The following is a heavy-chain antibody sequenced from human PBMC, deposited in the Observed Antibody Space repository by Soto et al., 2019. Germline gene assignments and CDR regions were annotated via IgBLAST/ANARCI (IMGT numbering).Heavy chain of an antibody. CDR1: GFTVSSNY. D-gene: IGHD6-13*01. Sequence: GGSLRLSCAASGFTVSSNYMSWVRQAPGKGLEWVSVIYSGGSTYYADSVKGRFTISRDNSKNTLYLQMNSLRAEDTAVDYCARVSGSWYWFDPWGQGTLVTVSS. CDR2: IYSGGST. V-gene: IGHV3-53*01. CDR3: ARVSGSWYWFDP. J-gene: IGHJ5*02.